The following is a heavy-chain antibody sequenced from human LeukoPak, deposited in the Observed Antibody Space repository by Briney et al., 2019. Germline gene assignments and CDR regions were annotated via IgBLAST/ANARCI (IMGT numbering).Heavy chain of an antibody. Sequence: PGGSLRLSCAASGFTFSSFGMHWVRQAPGKGLEWVAVIWYDASNKYYADSVKGRFTISRDNSKNTLYLQMNSLRAEDTAVYYCARGGGYSYGYGVIDYWGQGTLVTVSS. V-gene: IGHV3-33*03. CDR1: GFTFSSFG. D-gene: IGHD5-18*01. J-gene: IGHJ4*02. CDR2: IWYDASNK. CDR3: ARGGGYSYGYGVIDY.